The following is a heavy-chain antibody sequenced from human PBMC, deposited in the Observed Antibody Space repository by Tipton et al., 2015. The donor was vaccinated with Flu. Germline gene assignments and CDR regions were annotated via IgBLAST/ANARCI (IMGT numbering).Heavy chain of an antibody. CDR1: GYSISSGYY. D-gene: IGHD3-16*02. CDR3: VRVWSYHLDAFNI. V-gene: IGHV4-38-2*01. CDR2: VSHSGST. J-gene: IGHJ3*02. Sequence: GLVKSSETLSLTCGVSGYSISSGYYWGWIRQPPGKGLEWIGSVSHSGSTYYNPSLKSRVTISIDTFKTQFSLRLSSVTVADTAVYYCVRVWSYHLDAFNIWGQGTVVTVSS.